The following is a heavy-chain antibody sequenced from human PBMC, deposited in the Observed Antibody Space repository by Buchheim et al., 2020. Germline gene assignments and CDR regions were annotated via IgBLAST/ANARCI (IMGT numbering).Heavy chain of an antibody. CDR3: VRGSGYCSSTRCYLFDY. V-gene: IGHV5-51*01. J-gene: IGHJ4*02. Sequence: EVQLVQSGAEVKKPGESLKISCKGSGYSFTDYWIGWVRQMPGKGLEWMALIYPRDSDIRYSPSFQGQVTISADKSISSAYLQWSCLKASDTAVYYCVRGSGYCSSTRCYLFDYWGQGSL. CDR2: IYPRDSDI. CDR1: GYSFTDYW. D-gene: IGHD2-2*01.